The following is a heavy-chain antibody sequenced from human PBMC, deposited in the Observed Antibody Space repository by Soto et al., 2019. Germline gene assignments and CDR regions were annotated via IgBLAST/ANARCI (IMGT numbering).Heavy chain of an antibody. Sequence: ASVKVSCKASGYTFTSYGISWVRQAPGQGLEWMGWISAYNGNTNYAQKLQGRVTMTTDTSTSTAYMELRSLRSDDTAVYYCARDMACVGSWCKTNWFEPWGPGALVTVSS. CDR3: ARDMACVGSWCKTNWFEP. D-gene: IGHD6-13*01. CDR2: ISAYNGNT. J-gene: IGHJ5*02. V-gene: IGHV1-18*01. CDR1: GYTFTSYG.